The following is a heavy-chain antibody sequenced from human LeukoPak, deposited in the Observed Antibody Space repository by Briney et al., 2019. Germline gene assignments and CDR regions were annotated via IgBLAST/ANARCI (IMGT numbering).Heavy chain of an antibody. CDR2: ISYDGSNK. D-gene: IGHD3-3*01. V-gene: IGHV3-30*04. CDR1: GFTFSSYA. J-gene: IGHJ4*02. CDR3: ARALYDFWSGYTRVLLGY. Sequence: PGGSLRLSCAASGFTFSSYAMHWVRQAPGKGLEWVAVISYDGSNKYYADSVKGRFTISRDNSKNTLYLQMNSLRAEDTAVYYCARALYDFWSGYTRVLLGYWGQGTLVTVSS.